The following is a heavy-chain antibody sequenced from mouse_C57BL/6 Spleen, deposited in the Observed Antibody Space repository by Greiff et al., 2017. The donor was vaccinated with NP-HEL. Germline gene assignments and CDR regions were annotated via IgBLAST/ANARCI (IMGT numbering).Heavy chain of an antibody. J-gene: IGHJ4*01. V-gene: IGHV5-4*01. CDR1: GFTFSSYA. Sequence: VQLKESGGGLVKPGGSLKLSCAASGFTFSSYAMSWVRQTPEKRLEWVATISDGGSYTYYPDNVKGRFTISRDNAKNNLYLQMSHLKSEDTAMYYCAREAHDGGYAMDYWGQGTSVTVSS. CDR2: ISDGGSYT. D-gene: IGHD2-12*01. CDR3: AREAHDGGYAMDY.